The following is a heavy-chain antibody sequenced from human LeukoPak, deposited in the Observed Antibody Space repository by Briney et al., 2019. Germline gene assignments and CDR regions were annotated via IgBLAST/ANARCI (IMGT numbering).Heavy chain of an antibody. V-gene: IGHV4-4*07. Sequence: KPSETLSLTCTVSGGSISSYYWSWIRQPAGKGLEWIGRIYTSGSTNYNPSLKSRVTLSVDTSKNQFSLNLTSVTAADTAVYYCARDPTAYYYDSSGYLDPWGQGTLVTVSS. J-gene: IGHJ5*02. CDR2: IYTSGST. CDR3: ARDPTAYYYDSSGYLDP. D-gene: IGHD3-22*01. CDR1: GGSISSYY.